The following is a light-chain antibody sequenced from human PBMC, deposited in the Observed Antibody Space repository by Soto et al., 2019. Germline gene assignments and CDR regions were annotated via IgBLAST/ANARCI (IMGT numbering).Light chain of an antibody. V-gene: IGLV3-21*02. CDR2: GDS. CDR3: QVWDSSSDHRV. CDR1: NTGSKS. J-gene: IGLJ2*01. Sequence: SYELTPPPSVSLAPGQTARITCGGNNTGSKSVHWYQQKPGQAPVLVVYGDSDRPSGIRERFAGANSGNTATLTISRVEAGDEADYYCQVWDSSSDHRVFGGGTKVTVL.